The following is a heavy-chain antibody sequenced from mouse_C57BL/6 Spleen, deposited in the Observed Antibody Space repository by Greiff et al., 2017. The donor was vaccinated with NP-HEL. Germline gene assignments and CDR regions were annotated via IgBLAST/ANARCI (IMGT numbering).Heavy chain of an antibody. D-gene: IGHD3-2*02. V-gene: IGHV1-50*01. Sequence: VKLQQPGAELVKPGASVKLSCKASGYTFTSYWLQWVKQRPGQGLEWIGELDPSDSYTNYNQKFKGKATLTVDTSSSTAYMQLSSLTSENSAFYYGARGAAQATGYWYFDVWGTGTTVTVSS. CDR3: ARGAAQATGYWYFDV. J-gene: IGHJ1*03. CDR1: GYTFTSYW. CDR2: LDPSDSYT.